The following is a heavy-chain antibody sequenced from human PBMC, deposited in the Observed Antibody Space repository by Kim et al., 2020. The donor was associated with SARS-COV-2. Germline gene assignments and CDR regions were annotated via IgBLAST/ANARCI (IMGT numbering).Heavy chain of an antibody. Sequence: TPPLTSRVTISVDTSKNQFSLKLGSVTAADTAVYYCARHTAAAGTDYFDYWGQGTLVTVSS. CDR3: ARHTAAAGTDYFDY. J-gene: IGHJ4*02. V-gene: IGHV4-39*01. D-gene: IGHD6-13*01.